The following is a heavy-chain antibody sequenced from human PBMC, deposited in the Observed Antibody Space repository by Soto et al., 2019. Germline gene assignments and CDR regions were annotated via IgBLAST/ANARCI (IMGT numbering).Heavy chain of an antibody. Sequence: SETLSLTCTVSGDYISTSAYYWGWVRQPPGKGLEWVGTIYYTGSTYYNPPLESRVTMSLQTSKNQFSLNLTSVTAADTAVYYCARLGGVIAASDFDYWGQGALVTVSS. D-gene: IGHD2-15*01. J-gene: IGHJ4*02. CDR3: ARLGGVIAASDFDY. V-gene: IGHV4-39*01. CDR1: GDYISTSAYY. CDR2: IYYTGST.